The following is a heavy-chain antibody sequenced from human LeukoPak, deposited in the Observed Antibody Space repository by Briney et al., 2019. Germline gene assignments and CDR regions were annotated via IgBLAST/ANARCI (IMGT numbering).Heavy chain of an antibody. CDR3: AREEGYSYGVDY. J-gene: IGHJ4*02. Sequence: PSETLSLTCTVSGGSISSYYWSWIRQPPGKGLEWIGYIYYSGSTNYNPSLKSRVTISVDTSKNQFSLKLSSVTAADTAVYYCAREEGYSYGVDYWGQGTLVTVSS. V-gene: IGHV4-59*01. CDR1: GGSISSYY. D-gene: IGHD5-18*01. CDR2: IYYSGST.